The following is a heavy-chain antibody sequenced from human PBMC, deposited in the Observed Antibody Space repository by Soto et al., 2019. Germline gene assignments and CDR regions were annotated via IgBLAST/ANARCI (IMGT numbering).Heavy chain of an antibody. CDR1: GDSMSPFY. V-gene: IGHV4-59*13. J-gene: IGHJ6*02. Sequence: QVPLQESGPGLVKPSETLSLTCTVSGDSMSPFYWNWIRQSPGKGLEWIGDIYYSGNTNYNPSLKSRVAISVDTSKHQVYLKLSSVTAADTAGYYCARGVYDYWSGYYAGSGLDVWGQGTTVTVSS. CDR3: ARGVYDYWSGYYAGSGLDV. CDR2: IYYSGNT. D-gene: IGHD3-3*01.